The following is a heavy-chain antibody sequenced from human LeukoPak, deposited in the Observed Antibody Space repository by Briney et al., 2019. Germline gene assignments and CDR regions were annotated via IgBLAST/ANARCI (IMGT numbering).Heavy chain of an antibody. CDR2: ITSRGEST. CDR3: ARDRPIYYGSDGHYYRRDGDY. D-gene: IGHD3-22*01. Sequence: PGGSLRLSCAASGFTFSIYAMSWARQAPGKGLQWVSSITSRGESTWYVDSVKGRFTITRDNSENTLYLQMHSLRAEDTAVYYCARDRPIYYGSDGHYYRRDGDYWGRGTLVSVSS. J-gene: IGHJ4*02. CDR1: GFTFSIYA. V-gene: IGHV3-23*01.